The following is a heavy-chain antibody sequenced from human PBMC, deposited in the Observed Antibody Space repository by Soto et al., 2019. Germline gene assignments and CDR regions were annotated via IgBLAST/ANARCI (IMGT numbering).Heavy chain of an antibody. D-gene: IGHD1-26*01. V-gene: IGHV3-23*01. Sequence: PGGSLRLSCAASGFTFSSYAMSWVRQAPGKGLEWVSAISGSGGSTYYADSVKGRFTISRDNSKNTLYLQMNSLRAEDTAVYYCASLGIVGATNYYYGMDVWGQGTTVTVSS. J-gene: IGHJ6*02. CDR2: ISGSGGST. CDR3: ASLGIVGATNYYYGMDV. CDR1: GFTFSSYA.